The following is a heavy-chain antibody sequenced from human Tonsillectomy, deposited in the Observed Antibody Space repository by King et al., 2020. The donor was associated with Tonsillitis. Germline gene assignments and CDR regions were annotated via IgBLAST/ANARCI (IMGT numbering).Heavy chain of an antibody. J-gene: IGHJ4*02. CDR3: ARIYSGSLGSDY. CDR1: GGSVSSGSYY. V-gene: IGHV4-61*01. Sequence: QLQESGPGLVKPSETLSITCTVSGGSVSSGSYYWSWIRQPPGKGLEWIGYIYYRGSTNYHPSLKSRVTISVDTSKNQFSLKLSSVTAADTAVYYCARIYSGSLGSDYWGQGTLVTVSS. D-gene: IGHD1-26*01. CDR2: IYYRGST.